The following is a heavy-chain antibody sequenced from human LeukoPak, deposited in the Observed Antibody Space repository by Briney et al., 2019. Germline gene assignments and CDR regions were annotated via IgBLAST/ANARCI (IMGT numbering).Heavy chain of an antibody. CDR1: GFSFSTYY. D-gene: IGHD1-14*01. J-gene: IGHJ4*02. CDR3: ARENHGSFDY. V-gene: IGHV3-21*01. Sequence: PGGSLRLSCAASGFSFSTYYVNWVRQAPGKGLEWVSCISSSSTYIYYADSVGGRFAISRDNAKNSLYLQMNSLRAEDTAVYYCARENHGSFDYWGQGSLVTVSS. CDR2: ISSSSTYI.